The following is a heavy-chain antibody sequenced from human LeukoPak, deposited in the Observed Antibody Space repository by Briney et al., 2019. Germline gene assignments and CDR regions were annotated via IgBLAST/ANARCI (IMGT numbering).Heavy chain of an antibody. CDR2: IYYSGST. CDR1: GGSISSSTYY. V-gene: IGHV4-39*01. Sequence: SETLSLTCTVSGGSISSSTYYWGWIRQPPGKGLEWIGSIYYSGSTYYNPSLKSRVTISVDTSKNQFSLKLSSVTAADTAVYYCGGRRYRFGWCYYYFLDVWGQGPTVTVSS. J-gene: IGHJ6*02. CDR3: GGRRYRFGWCYYYFLDV. D-gene: IGHD2-8*02.